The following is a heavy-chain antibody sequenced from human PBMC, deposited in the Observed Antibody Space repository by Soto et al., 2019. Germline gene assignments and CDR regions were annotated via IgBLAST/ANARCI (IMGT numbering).Heavy chain of an antibody. CDR1: GFTFRNYA. CDR3: ARDDYSTTGRNSGFDD. V-gene: IGHV3-30-3*01. CDR2: ISYDGINQ. J-gene: IGHJ4*02. Sequence: TGGSLRLSCAASGFTFRNYAMHWVRQVPQAPGKGLEWVAVISYDGINQFYADSVRGRFTISRDDSKNTLYLQMNSLRADDTAVYYCARDDYSTTGRNSGFDDCGQGXLVTVYS. D-gene: IGHD2-8*01.